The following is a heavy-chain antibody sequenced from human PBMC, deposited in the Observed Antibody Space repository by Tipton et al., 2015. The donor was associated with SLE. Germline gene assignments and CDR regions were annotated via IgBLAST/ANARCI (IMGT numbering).Heavy chain of an antibody. J-gene: IGHJ4*02. V-gene: IGHV1-46*01. CDR2: IIPSAGST. Sequence: QLVQSGAVVKQPGASVKVSCKASGYTFTSYYIHWVREDTGQGLEWMGIIIPSAGSTNYAQKFQCRVTMTSDTSTSTVYMELSSLTSYDTAVYFFAIEESGGYWDDWLQRILVTVSS. CDR3: AIEESGGYWDD. D-gene: IGHD2-15*01. CDR1: GYTFTSYY.